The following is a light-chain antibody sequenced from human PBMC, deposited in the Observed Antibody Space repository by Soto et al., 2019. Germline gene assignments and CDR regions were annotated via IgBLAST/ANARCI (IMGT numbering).Light chain of an antibody. V-gene: IGLV6-57*04. Sequence: NFMLTQPHSVSESPGKTVTISCTRSSGSIASNYVQWYQQRPGSAPTTVIYEDNQRPSGVPDRFSGSIDSSSNSASLTISGLKTEDEADYYCQSYDSSNSWVFGGGTKLTVL. CDR1: SGSIASNY. CDR2: EDN. CDR3: QSYDSSNSWV. J-gene: IGLJ3*02.